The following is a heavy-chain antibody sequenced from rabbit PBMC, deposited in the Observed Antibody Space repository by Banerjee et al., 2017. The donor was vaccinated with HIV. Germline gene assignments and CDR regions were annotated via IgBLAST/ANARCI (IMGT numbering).Heavy chain of an antibody. Sequence: QEQLEESGGDLVKPEGSLTLTCTASGFSFSNKYVMCWVRQAPGKGLEWIACINTSSGNTVYATWAKGRFTISRTSSTTVALQMTSLTAADTATYFCARGSIGASYYTYGMDLWGPGTLVTVS. V-gene: IGHV1S45*01. CDR3: ARGSIGASYYTYGMDL. D-gene: IGHD8-1*01. CDR2: INTSSGNT. J-gene: IGHJ6*01. CDR1: GFSFSNKYV.